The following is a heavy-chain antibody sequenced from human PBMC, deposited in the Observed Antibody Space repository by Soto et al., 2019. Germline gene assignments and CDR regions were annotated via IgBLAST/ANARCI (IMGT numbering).Heavy chain of an antibody. CDR3: AGPGDYYYYYGMDV. J-gene: IGHJ6*02. V-gene: IGHV1-69*12. Sequence: QVQLVQSGAEVKKPGSSVKVSCKASGGTFSNYAISWVRQAPGQGLEWMGGIIPIFGTANYAQKFQGRVTITADESTSTAYMELSSLRSEDTAVYYCAGPGDYYYYYGMDVWGQGTTVTVSS. CDR2: IIPIFGTA. CDR1: GGTFSNYA.